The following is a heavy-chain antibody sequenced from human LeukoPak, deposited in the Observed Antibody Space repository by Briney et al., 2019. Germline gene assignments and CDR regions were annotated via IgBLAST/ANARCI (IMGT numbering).Heavy chain of an antibody. CDR2: IYSGGST. CDR3: ARSVPAPPWIGAFDI. D-gene: IGHD2-2*01. V-gene: IGHV3-53*01. J-gene: IGHJ3*02. Sequence: GGSLRLSCAASGFTVSSNYMSWVRQAPGKGLEWVSVIYSGGSTYYADSVKGRFTISRDNSKNTLYLQMNSLRAEDTAVYYCARSVPAPPWIGAFDIWGQGTIVTVSS. CDR1: GFTVSSNY.